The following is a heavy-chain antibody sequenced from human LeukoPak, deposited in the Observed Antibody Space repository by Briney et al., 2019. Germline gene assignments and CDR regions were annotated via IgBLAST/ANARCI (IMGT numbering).Heavy chain of an antibody. CDR1: GFTFSNPW. D-gene: IGHD2-2*01. V-gene: IGHV3-74*01. J-gene: IGHJ5*02. Sequence: GGSLRLSCAASGFTFSNPWMHWVRPAPGKVLVWVSRINSDGNSTSYADSVKGRFTISRDNAKNTLYLQMNSLRAEDTAVYYCARRRYCSSTNCYGDWFDPWGQGTLVTVSS. CDR3: ARRRYCSSTNCYGDWFDP. CDR2: INSDGNST.